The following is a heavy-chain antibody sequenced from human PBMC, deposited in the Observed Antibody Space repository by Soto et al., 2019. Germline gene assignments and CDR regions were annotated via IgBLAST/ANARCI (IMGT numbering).Heavy chain of an antibody. V-gene: IGHV3-33*01. Sequence: PGGSLRLSCAASGFTFSSYGMHWVRQAPGKGLEWVAVIWYDGSNKYYADSVKGRFTISRDNSKNTLYLQMNSLRAEDTAVYYRARDYCDSSGYYYVDYWGQRTLVTVSS. CDR1: GFTFSSYG. CDR3: ARDYCDSSGYYYVDY. J-gene: IGHJ4*02. CDR2: IWYDGSNK. D-gene: IGHD3-22*01.